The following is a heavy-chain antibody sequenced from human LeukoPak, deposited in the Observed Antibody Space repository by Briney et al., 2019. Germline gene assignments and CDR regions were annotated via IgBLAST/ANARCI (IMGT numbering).Heavy chain of an antibody. D-gene: IGHD1-26*01. CDR1: GGSTSSSSYY. V-gene: IGHV4-39*01. J-gene: IGHJ4*02. CDR3: ARHRHLGYLVN. CDR2: IYYSGST. Sequence: ASETLSLTCTLSGGSTSSSSYYWGWIRQPPRKGLEWIGSIYYSGSTCYNPSLKSRVTISVDTSKNQFSLKLSSVTAADTAVYYCARHRHLGYLVNWGQGTLVTVSS.